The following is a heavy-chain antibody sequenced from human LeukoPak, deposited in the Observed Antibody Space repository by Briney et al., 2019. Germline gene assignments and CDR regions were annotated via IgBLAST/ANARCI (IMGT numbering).Heavy chain of an antibody. D-gene: IGHD6-19*01. Sequence: GASAKVSCKASGGTFSSYAISWVRQAPAQGLEWMGRIIPILGIANYAQKFQGRVTITADKSTSTAYMELSSLRSEDTAVYYCAREEGIAVQYGMDVWGQGTTVTVSS. V-gene: IGHV1-69*04. J-gene: IGHJ6*02. CDR2: IIPILGIA. CDR3: AREEGIAVQYGMDV. CDR1: GGTFSSYA.